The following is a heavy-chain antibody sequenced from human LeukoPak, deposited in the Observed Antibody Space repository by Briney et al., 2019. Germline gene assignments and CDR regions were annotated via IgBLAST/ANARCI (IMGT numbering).Heavy chain of an antibody. CDR2: IYSDGVT. Sequence: GGSLRLSCAASGFIVNSYAMSWVRQAPGKGLAWVSLIYSDGVTQYADSVKGRFTISRDNSKNTLYLQMNSLRDEDTAVYFCARDRAEGKTWVEFDPWGQGTLVTVSS. J-gene: IGHJ5*02. CDR3: ARDRAEGKTWVEFDP. CDR1: GFIVNSYA. V-gene: IGHV3-66*02.